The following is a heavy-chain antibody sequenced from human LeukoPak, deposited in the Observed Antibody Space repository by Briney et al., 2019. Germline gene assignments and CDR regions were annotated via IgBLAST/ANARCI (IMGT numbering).Heavy chain of an antibody. V-gene: IGHV4-39*07. CDR2: IYYSGST. Sequence: SETLSLTCTVSGGSISSSSHSWGWIRQPPGKGLEWIGSIYYSGSTYYNASLKSRVTISVDTSKNPFSLKLSSVTAADTAVYYCARSPGLSFDYWGQGTLVTVSS. J-gene: IGHJ4*02. CDR1: GGSISSSSHS. CDR3: ARSPGLSFDY. D-gene: IGHD3-16*02.